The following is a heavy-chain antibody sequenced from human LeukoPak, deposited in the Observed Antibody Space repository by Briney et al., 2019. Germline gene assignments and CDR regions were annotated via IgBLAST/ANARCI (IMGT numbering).Heavy chain of an antibody. D-gene: IGHD3-22*01. Sequence: PGGSLRLSCAASGFTFDDYAMHWVRQAPGKGLEWVSLISGGGGSTYYADSVKGRFTISRDNSKNSLYLQMNSLRTADTALYYCAKVLGSYDSSGYYQEGGFDYWGQGTLVTVSS. V-gene: IGHV3-43*02. CDR2: ISGGGGST. CDR1: GFTFDDYA. J-gene: IGHJ4*02. CDR3: AKVLGSYDSSGYYQEGGFDY.